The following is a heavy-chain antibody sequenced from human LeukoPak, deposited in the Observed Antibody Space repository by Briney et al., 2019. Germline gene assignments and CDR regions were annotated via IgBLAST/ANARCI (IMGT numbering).Heavy chain of an antibody. D-gene: IGHD6-13*01. Sequence: GGSLRLSYAASGFTFSSYWMSWVRQAPGKGLEWVANIKQDGSEKYYVDSVKGRFTISRDNSKNTLYLQMNSLRAEDTAVYYCAKTHDRYSSSWSFHYWGQGTLVTVSS. J-gene: IGHJ4*02. CDR3: AKTHDRYSSSWSFHY. CDR1: GFTFSSYW. V-gene: IGHV3-7*03. CDR2: IKQDGSEK.